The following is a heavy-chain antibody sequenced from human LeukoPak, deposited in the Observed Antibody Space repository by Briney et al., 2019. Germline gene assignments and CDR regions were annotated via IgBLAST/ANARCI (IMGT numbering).Heavy chain of an antibody. Sequence: GGSLRLSCSASGFTFSSFEMDWVRQAPGKGLEWVSSISSSSSYIYYADSVKGRFTISRDNAKNSLYLQMNSLRAEDTAVYYCARDWSVEMATIFDYWGQGTLVTVSS. V-gene: IGHV3-21*01. J-gene: IGHJ4*02. CDR1: GFTFSSFE. D-gene: IGHD5-24*01. CDR3: ARDWSVEMATIFDY. CDR2: ISSSSSYI.